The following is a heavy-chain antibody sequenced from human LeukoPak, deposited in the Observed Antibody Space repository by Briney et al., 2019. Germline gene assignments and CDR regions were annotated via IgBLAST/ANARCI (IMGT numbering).Heavy chain of an antibody. J-gene: IGHJ4*02. D-gene: IGHD4-17*01. CDR1: GFSLSTSGMR. Sequence: SGPTLVNPTQTLTLTCTVSGFSLSTSGMRASWIRQPPGRALEWLARIDWDDDKFYSTSLKTRLTISKDTSKNQVVLTMTNMYPVGTATYYCARSPDDGDYFDYWGQGTLVTVSS. V-gene: IGHV2-70*04. CDR3: ARSPDDGDYFDY. CDR2: IDWDDDK.